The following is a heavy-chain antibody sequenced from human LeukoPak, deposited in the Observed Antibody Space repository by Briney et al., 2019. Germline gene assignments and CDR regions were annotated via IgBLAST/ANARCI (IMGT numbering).Heavy chain of an antibody. V-gene: IGHV3-23*01. CDR1: GFPFSSYG. CDR2: INPSGDNT. Sequence: GGSLSLSFAASGFPFSSYGLSLVRPAPGKGLEWVSAINPSGDNTYYADSMKGRFTISRDNSRNTLYLQVNTLRAADTALYYCAKTDCTSTSCYIGWFDPWGQGTLVTVSS. J-gene: IGHJ5*02. CDR3: AKTDCTSTSCYIGWFDP. D-gene: IGHD2-2*02.